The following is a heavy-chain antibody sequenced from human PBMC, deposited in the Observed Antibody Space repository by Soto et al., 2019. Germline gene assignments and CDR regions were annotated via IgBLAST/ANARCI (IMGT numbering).Heavy chain of an antibody. J-gene: IGHJ4*02. CDR2: ISTTGGHV. D-gene: IGHD7-27*01. Sequence: EVRLVESGGDLVKSGGSLRLSCVGSGFLFRNYEMNWVRQAPGKGLEWLAHISTTGGHVSESDSVKGRFTISRDNTKQTLYLQMNRLRTEDTGVYYCVSQPHWARPFESWGKGTLVNVSS. V-gene: IGHV3-48*03. CDR3: VSQPHWARPFES. CDR1: GFLFRNYE.